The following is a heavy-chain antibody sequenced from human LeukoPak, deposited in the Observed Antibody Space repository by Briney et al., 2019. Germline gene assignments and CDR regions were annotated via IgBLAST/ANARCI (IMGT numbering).Heavy chain of an antibody. CDR3: TAGNGLAARPR. CDR1: GFTFRSYG. CDR2: IKSKTDGGTT. V-gene: IGHV3-15*01. J-gene: IGHJ4*02. D-gene: IGHD6-6*01. Sequence: PGGSLRLSCAASGFTFRSYGMHWVRQAPGKGLEWVGRIKSKTDGGTTDYAAPVKGRFTISRDDSKNTLYLQMNSLKTEDTAVYYCTAGNGLAARPRWGQGTLVTVSS.